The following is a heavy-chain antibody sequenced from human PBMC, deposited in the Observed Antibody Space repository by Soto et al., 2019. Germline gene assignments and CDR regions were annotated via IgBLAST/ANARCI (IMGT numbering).Heavy chain of an antibody. J-gene: IGHJ4*02. V-gene: IGHV1-69*01. CDR1: GGTFNGYI. CDR2: IIFTFNTA. Sequence: QVQLVQSGAEVKKPGSSVKVSCKPSGGTFNGYIITWVRQAPGQGLEWIGGIIFTFNTANYAEKFQGRVTLSADQVTSTASMELTSLTAADTAVFYCAIGLVGEPGGFDFWGQGPLVSVSS. D-gene: IGHD3-16*01. CDR3: AIGLVGEPGGFDF.